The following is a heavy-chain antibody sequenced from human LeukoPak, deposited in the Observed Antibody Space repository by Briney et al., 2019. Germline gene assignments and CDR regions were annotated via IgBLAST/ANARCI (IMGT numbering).Heavy chain of an antibody. Sequence: SETLSLTCTVSGGSISSYYWSWIRQPAGKGLEWIGRIYTSGSTNYNPSLKSRVTMSVDTSKNQFSLKLSSVTAADTAVYYCARGPTGYCSSTSCYADYYYYYYMDVWGKGTTVTISS. J-gene: IGHJ6*03. CDR1: GGSISSYY. CDR2: IYTSGST. CDR3: ARGPTGYCSSTSCYADYYYYYYMDV. D-gene: IGHD2-2*01. V-gene: IGHV4-4*07.